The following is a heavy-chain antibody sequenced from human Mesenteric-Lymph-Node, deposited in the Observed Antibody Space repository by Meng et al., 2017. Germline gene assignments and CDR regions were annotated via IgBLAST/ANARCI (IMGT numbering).Heavy chain of an antibody. CDR1: GGSISSSSYY. CDR2: IYYSGST. J-gene: IGHJ6*02. D-gene: IGHD3-10*01. Sequence: SETLSLTCTVSGGSISSSSYYWGWIRQPPGKGLEWIGSIYYSGSTYYNPSLKSRVTISVDTSKYQFSLKLSSVTAADTAVYYCARDPGDYYYGMDVWGQGTTVTVSS. V-gene: IGHV4-39*07. CDR3: ARDPGDYYYGMDV.